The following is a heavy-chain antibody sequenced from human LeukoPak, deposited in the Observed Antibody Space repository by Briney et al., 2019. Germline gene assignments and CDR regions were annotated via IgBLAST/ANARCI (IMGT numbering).Heavy chain of an antibody. J-gene: IGHJ4*02. CDR1: GGSISSGDYY. CDR2: IYYSGST. CDR3: ARASPDNVDIVATVDY. Sequence: PSQTLSLTCTVSGGSISSGDYYWSWIRQPPGKGLEWIGYIYYSGSTYYNPSLKSRVTISVDTSKNQFSLKLSSVTAADTAVYYCARASPDNVDIVATVDYWGQGTLVTVSS. V-gene: IGHV4-30-4*01. D-gene: IGHD5-12*01.